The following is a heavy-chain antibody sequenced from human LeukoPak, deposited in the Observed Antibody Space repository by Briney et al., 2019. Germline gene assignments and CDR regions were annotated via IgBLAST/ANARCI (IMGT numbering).Heavy chain of an antibody. CDR2: IYYSGTT. CDR3: AGLMTTAIVDY. D-gene: IGHD4-11*01. V-gene: IGHV4-59*01. CDR1: GGSISSYY. J-gene: IGHJ4*02. Sequence: SETLSLTCTVSGGSISSYYWSWIRQPPGKGLEWIGYIYYSGTTNYNPSLKSRVTISVDTSKNQFSLKLSSVTAADTAVYYCAGLMTTAIVDYWGQGTLVTVSS.